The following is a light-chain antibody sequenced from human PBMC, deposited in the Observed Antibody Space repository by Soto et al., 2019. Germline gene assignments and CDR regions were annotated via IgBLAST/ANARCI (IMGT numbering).Light chain of an antibody. Sequence: QSVLTQPASVSGSPGQSITISCTGTSSDVDAYNYVSWYQQYPGKAPRLIIYGVTYRAAGIPSRFSGSKSANTASLTISGLQAEDEADYYCSSYTTSKTRVFGTGTKVTVL. V-gene: IGLV2-14*01. CDR1: SSDVDAYNY. CDR2: GVT. CDR3: SSYTTSKTRV. J-gene: IGLJ1*01.